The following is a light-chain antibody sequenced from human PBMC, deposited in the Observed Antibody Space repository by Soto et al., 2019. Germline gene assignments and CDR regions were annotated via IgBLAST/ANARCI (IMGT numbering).Light chain of an antibody. J-gene: IGLJ3*02. V-gene: IGLV1-51*01. CDR2: DND. Sequence: QSVLTQPPSVSAAPGQKVTISCSGGSSNMGRNYVSWYQQLPGTAPKLLIFDNDKRPSGSPDRFSGSRSGTSGTLAITGHQTGGEADCDSGAWESSLSVVVFGGGTQLTV. CDR1: SSNMGRNY. CDR3: GAWESSLSVVV.